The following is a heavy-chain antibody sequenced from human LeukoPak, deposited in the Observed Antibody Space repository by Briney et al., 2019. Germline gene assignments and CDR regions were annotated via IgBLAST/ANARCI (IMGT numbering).Heavy chain of an antibody. CDR3: ARASQNGYYDSSGSLSKGLWYFDL. V-gene: IGHV3-53*01. J-gene: IGHJ2*01. Sequence: GGSLRLSCAASGFTVSSNYMSWVRQAPGKGLEWVSVIYSGGSTYYADSVKGRFTISRDNSKNALYLQMNSLRAEDTAVYYCARASQNGYYDSSGSLSKGLWYFDLWGRGTLVTVSS. D-gene: IGHD3-22*01. CDR2: IYSGGST. CDR1: GFTVSSNY.